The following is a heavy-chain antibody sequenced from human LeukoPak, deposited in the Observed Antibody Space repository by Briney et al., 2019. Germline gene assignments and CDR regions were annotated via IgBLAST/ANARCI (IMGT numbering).Heavy chain of an antibody. CDR2: IYNSAST. CDR3: ARDEDNWNNGGFDY. J-gene: IGHJ4*02. Sequence: SETLSLTCTVSGASISRHYWSWIRQPPGKGLEWIGYIYNSASTNYNPSLKSRVTMSVDTSKKQFSLKLSSVTAADTAVYYCARDEDNWNNGGFDYWGQGTLVTVSS. CDR1: GASISRHY. D-gene: IGHD1/OR15-1a*01. V-gene: IGHV4-4*09.